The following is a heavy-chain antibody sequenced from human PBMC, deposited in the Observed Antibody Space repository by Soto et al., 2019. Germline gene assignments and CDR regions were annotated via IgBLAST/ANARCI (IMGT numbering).Heavy chain of an antibody. D-gene: IGHD6-19*01. CDR2: IDSDGSST. J-gene: IGHJ5*02. V-gene: IGHV3-74*01. CDR1: GFTFSNYW. Sequence: PGGSLRLSCAASGFTFSNYWMHWVRQIPGQGLLWVSHIDSDGSSTSYADSVKGRFTISRDNAKNTLYLQMSSLRAEDTAVYYCVKARYSSGAYNWFDPWGQGTLVTVSS. CDR3: VKARYSSGAYNWFDP.